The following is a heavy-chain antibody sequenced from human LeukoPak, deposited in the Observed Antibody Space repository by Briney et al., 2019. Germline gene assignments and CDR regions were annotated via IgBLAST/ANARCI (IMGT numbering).Heavy chain of an antibody. D-gene: IGHD2-2*01. CDR3: ARDIVVVPAANYYYYGMDV. V-gene: IGHV1-18*01. Sequence: ASVKVSCKASGYSLISYSLSWVRQAPGQGLEWMGWISAYNGKTNYAQNLQGRVTMTTDTSTSTAYMELRSLRSDDTAAYYCARDIVVVPAANYYYYGMDVWGKGTTVTVSS. CDR1: GYSLISYS. J-gene: IGHJ6*04. CDR2: ISAYNGKT.